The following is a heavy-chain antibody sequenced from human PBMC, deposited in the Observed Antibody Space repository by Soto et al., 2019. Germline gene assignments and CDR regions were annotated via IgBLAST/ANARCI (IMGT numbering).Heavy chain of an antibody. CDR2: ISSNGGST. D-gene: IGHD1-26*01. V-gene: IGHV3-64*01. CDR1: GFTFSSYA. CDR3: ARGGSGSYYFDY. J-gene: IGHJ4*02. Sequence: EVQLVESGGGLVQPGGSLRLSCAASGFTFSSYAMHWVRQAPGKGLEYVSAISSNGGSTYYANSVKGRFTISRDNSKNPRYLKMGSLRAEDMAVYYCARGGSGSYYFDYWGQGTLVTVSS.